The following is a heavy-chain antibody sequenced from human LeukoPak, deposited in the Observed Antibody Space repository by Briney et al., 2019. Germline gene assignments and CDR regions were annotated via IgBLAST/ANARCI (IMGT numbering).Heavy chain of an antibody. Sequence: GASVKVSCKVSGYTFTDYYMHWVQQAPGKGLEWMGLVDPEDGETIYAEKFQGRVTITADTSTDTAYMELSNLRSEDTAVYYCATDDYSGLLDYWGQGTLVTVSS. CDR3: ATDDYSGLLDY. V-gene: IGHV1-69-2*01. D-gene: IGHD4-11*01. CDR1: GYTFTDYY. J-gene: IGHJ4*02. CDR2: VDPEDGET.